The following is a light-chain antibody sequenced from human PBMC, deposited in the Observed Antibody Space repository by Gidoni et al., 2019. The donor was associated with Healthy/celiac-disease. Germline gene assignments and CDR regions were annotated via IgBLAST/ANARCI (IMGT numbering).Light chain of an antibody. CDR2: LAS. Sequence: DVVMTQSPDSLAVSLGERATINCKSSQSVLYSSNNKNYLAWYQQKPGQPPMLLIYLASTRESGVPDRVSGSGSGTDFTLTISSLQSEDVAVYYCQQDYSTPHTFGQGTKLEIK. J-gene: IGKJ2*01. CDR3: QQDYSTPHT. CDR1: QSVLYSSNNKNY. V-gene: IGKV4-1*01.